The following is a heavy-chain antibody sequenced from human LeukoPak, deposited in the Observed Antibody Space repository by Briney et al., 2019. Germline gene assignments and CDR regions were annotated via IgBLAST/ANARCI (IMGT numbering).Heavy chain of an antibody. J-gene: IGHJ4*02. V-gene: IGHV4-61*01. Sequence: SETLSLTCTVSGGSVSSGSYYWSWIRQPPGKGLEWIGFIYSSGSTNYNPSLKSRVTISVDTSKNQFSLKLSSVTAADTAVYYCATLFAGYIGYDSLFDYWGQGTLVTVSS. CDR1: GGSVSSGSYY. CDR3: ATLFAGYIGYDSLFDY. D-gene: IGHD5-12*01. CDR2: IYSSGST.